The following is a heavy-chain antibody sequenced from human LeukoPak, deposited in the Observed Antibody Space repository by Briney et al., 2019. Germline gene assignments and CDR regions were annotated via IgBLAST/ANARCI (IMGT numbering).Heavy chain of an antibody. D-gene: IGHD4-17*01. V-gene: IGHV3-21*06. CDR1: GFTFCSNN. CDR3: ARSQGTMTSPFDY. J-gene: IGHJ4*02. CDR2: ISSSSSYI. Sequence: GGSLRLSCAASGFTFCSNNMKWHGPAPGKGLEWVSYISSSSSYIYNADSVKGRFTISRDNANNSLYLQMDSLRAEDTAVYYCARSQGTMTSPFDYWGQGTLVTVSS.